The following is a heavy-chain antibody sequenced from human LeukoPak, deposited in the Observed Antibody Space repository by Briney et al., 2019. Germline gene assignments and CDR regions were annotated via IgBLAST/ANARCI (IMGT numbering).Heavy chain of an antibody. J-gene: IGHJ4*02. CDR2: INSDGSFT. CDR3: ARGFSSGWYLFGDF. D-gene: IGHD6-19*01. V-gene: IGHV3-74*03. Sequence: GGSLRLSCAASGFTFSNYWMHWVRQAPGKGLEWVSRINSDGSFTTYADSVKGRFTISRDNAKNTLNLQMNSLRAEDTAVYYCARGFSSGWYLFGDFWGQGALVTVSS. CDR1: GFTFSNYW.